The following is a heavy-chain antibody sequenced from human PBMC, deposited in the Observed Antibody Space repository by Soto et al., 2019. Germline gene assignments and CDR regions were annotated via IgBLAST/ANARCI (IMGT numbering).Heavy chain of an antibody. J-gene: IGHJ4*02. D-gene: IGHD3-22*01. CDR3: ARPTYYYDSSGPPGY. CDR2: IDPTDSYT. V-gene: IGHV5-10-1*01. Sequence: GESLKISCQASGYSFTTYWISWVRQMPGKGLECMGRIDPTDSYTDYGPSFEGHVTMSVDRSINTAYLEWSSLKASDSAMYYCARPTYYYDSSGPPGYWGQGTLVTVSS. CDR1: GYSFTTYW.